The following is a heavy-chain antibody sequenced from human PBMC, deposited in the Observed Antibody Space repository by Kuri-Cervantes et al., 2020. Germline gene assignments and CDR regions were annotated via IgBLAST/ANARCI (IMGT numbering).Heavy chain of an antibody. CDR2: MNPNSGNT. Sequence: ASVKVSCKASGYTFTSYDINWVRQATGQGLEWMGWMNPNSGNTGYAQKFQGRVTMTRNTSISTAYMELSSLRSDDTAVYYCARDQLTTVTTDYYYYGMDVWGQGTTVTVSS. V-gene: IGHV1-8*01. CDR1: GYTFTSYD. J-gene: IGHJ6*02. CDR3: ARDQLTTVTTDYYYYGMDV. D-gene: IGHD4-17*01.